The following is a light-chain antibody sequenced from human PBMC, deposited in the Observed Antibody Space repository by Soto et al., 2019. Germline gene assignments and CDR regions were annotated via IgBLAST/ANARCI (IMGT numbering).Light chain of an antibody. CDR1: QSVSGY. CDR3: QQYGTSPRT. CDR2: GAS. Sequence: EIVLTQSPATLSLSPGETATLSCRASQSVSGYIGWYQQKPGQAPRLFIYGASSRATGIPDRFSGSGSGTDFTLTISRLEPEDFAVYICQQYGTSPRTFGQGTRLEIK. J-gene: IGKJ5*01. V-gene: IGKV3-20*01.